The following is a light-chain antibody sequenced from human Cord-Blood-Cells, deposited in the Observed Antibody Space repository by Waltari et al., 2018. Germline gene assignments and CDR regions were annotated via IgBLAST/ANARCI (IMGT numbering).Light chain of an antibody. J-gene: IGLJ2*01. V-gene: IGLV2-23*02. CDR2: EVS. CDR3: CSYAGSSTVV. CDR1: SSDVGSYNL. Sequence: QSALTQPASVSGSPGQSITISCTGTSSDVGSYNLVSWYQQHPGKAPKLMIYEVSKRPSWVSNRLSGSKSGNTASLTISGLQAEDEADYYCCSYAGSSTVVFGGGTKLTVL.